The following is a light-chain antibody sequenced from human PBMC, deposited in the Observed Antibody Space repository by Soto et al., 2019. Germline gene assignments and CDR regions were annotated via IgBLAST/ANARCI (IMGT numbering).Light chain of an antibody. Sequence: EIGLTQSPGTLSVSPGERATLYCRASQSVSSSFVAWFQQKPGQAPRLLIFGTSSRATGIPDRFSGSGSETDFTLTINGLEPEDFAMYFCRQYGSSPWAFGQGAKVDIK. CDR3: RQYGSSPWA. J-gene: IGKJ1*01. CDR1: QSVSSSF. V-gene: IGKV3-20*01. CDR2: GTS.